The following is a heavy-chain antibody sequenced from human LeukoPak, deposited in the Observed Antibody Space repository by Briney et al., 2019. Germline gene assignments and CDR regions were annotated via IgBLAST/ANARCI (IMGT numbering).Heavy chain of an antibody. CDR2: ISSSGSDT. CDR1: RFTFRDHF. D-gene: IGHD4-17*01. CDR3: ATAPTEDGDGSSPGY. Sequence: GGSLRLSCAASRFTFRDHFMSWIRQPPGKGLEYVSYISSSGSDTYYSDSVKGRFTVSRDNAKSSLFLQMYSLRAEDTAVYYCATAPTEDGDGSSPGYWGQGTLVTVSS. V-gene: IGHV3-11*04. J-gene: IGHJ4*02.